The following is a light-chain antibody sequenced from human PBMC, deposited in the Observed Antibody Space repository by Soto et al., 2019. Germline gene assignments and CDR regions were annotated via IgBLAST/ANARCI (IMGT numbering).Light chain of an antibody. CDR2: KAS. CDR1: QSITSW. CDR3: QHYNTYWT. Sequence: DIQMTQSPSTLSASVGDRVTITCRASQSITSWLAWYQQKPGKAPKLLIYKASILESGVPPRFSGSGSGTDFTLTISSLQPDDFATYYCQHYNTYWTFGQGTKVEIK. V-gene: IGKV1-5*03. J-gene: IGKJ1*01.